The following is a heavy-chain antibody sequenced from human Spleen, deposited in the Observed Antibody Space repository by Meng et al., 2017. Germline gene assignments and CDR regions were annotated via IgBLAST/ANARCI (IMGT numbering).Heavy chain of an antibody. Sequence: SVKVSCKASGGTFSSYAISWVRQAPGKGLEWMGGIIPIFGTANYAQKFQGRVTITADESTSTAYMELSSLRSEDTAVYYCARKDSSGYHTRLRDYYYGMDVWGQGTTVTVSS. J-gene: IGHJ6*02. V-gene: IGHV1-69*13. CDR2: IIPIFGTA. CDR1: GGTFSSYA. CDR3: ARKDSSGYHTRLRDYYYGMDV. D-gene: IGHD3-22*01.